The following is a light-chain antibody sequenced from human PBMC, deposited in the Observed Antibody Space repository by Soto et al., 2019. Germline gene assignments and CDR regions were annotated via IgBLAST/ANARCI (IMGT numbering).Light chain of an antibody. CDR3: QSYDSSLSGYV. CDR2: GNT. CDR1: SSNIGAGYD. Sequence: QSVLTQPPSVSGAPGQRVTMSCTGSSSNIGAGYDVHWYQQLPGTAPKLLISGNTNRPSGVPDRFSGSKSGTSASLAITGLQAEDDADYYCQSYDSSLSGYVFGTGTKLTVL. J-gene: IGLJ1*01. V-gene: IGLV1-40*01.